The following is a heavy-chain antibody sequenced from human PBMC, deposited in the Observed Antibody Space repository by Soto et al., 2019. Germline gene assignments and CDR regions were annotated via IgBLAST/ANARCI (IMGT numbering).Heavy chain of an antibody. V-gene: IGHV1-69*02. CDR3: ATSYGSGYRAVDC. J-gene: IGHJ4*02. CDR2: VNPILSMS. CDR1: GDTFSFYT. Sequence: QVQLVQSGAELKKPGSSVKVSCKASGDTFSFYTINWVRQAPGLGLEWMGRVNPILSMSNYAQKFQGRVTMTADKSTSTAYMELRSLRSEDTAFYYCATSYGSGYRAVDCWGQGALVTVSS. D-gene: IGHD3-10*01.